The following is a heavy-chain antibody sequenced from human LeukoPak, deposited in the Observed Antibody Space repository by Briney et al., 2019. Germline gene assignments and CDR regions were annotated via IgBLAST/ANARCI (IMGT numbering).Heavy chain of an antibody. J-gene: IGHJ4*02. CDR1: GFTFDTYA. CDR2: ITGSAGST. Sequence: GGSLRLSCEASGFTFDTYAMSWVRQAPGKGLEWVSAITGSAGSTYYADSVKGRFTISRDNPKNTLYLQMNSLRAEDTAVYYCAKDVGSSWSYYFDYWGQGTLVTVSS. V-gene: IGHV3-23*01. CDR3: AKDVGSSWSYYFDY. D-gene: IGHD6-13*01.